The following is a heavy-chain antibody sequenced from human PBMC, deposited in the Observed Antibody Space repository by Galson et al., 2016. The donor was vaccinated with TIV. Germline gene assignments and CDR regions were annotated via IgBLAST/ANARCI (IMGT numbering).Heavy chain of an antibody. J-gene: IGHJ4*02. CDR1: GGTFSSYG. Sequence: SVKVSYKASGGTFSSYGISWVRQAPGQGPECMGRIIPILGLTNYAQKFQGRVTITADTSTNIAYMELSSLRSEDTAVYFCAFTMTTITSVDYWGQGTLVTVSS. V-gene: IGHV1-69*04. D-gene: IGHD4-11*01. CDR2: IIPILGLT. CDR3: AFTMTTITSVDY.